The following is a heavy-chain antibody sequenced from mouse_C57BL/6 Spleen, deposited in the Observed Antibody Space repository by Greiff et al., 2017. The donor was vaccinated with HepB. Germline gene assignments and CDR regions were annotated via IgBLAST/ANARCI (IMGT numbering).Heavy chain of an antibody. V-gene: IGHV5-17*01. CDR1: GFTFSDYG. CDR3: ARSAGYHWYFDV. CDR2: ISSGSSTI. D-gene: IGHD2-2*01. J-gene: IGHJ1*03. Sequence: EVKLVESGGGLVKPGGSLKLSCAASGFTFSDYGMHWVRQAPEKGLEWVAYISSGSSTIYYADTVKGRFTISRDNAKNTLFLQMTSLRSEDTAMYYCARSAGYHWYFDVWGTGTTVTVSS.